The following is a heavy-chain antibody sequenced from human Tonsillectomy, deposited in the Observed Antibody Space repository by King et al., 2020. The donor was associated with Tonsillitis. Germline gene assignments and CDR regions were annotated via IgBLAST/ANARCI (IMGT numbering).Heavy chain of an antibody. CDR2: ICSSGGTI. CDR3: ARYVGGPKDAFDI. V-gene: IGHV3-11*01. D-gene: IGHD1-26*01. J-gene: IGHJ3*02. Sequence: VQLVESGGGLVKPEGSLRLSCAVSGFRLSGYYMSWLRQAPGKGLEWLSYICSSGGTIFYARSVMGRFTISKNGAKNLLYLEMNSLSPDDSAVYYCARYVGGPKDAFDIWGQGTMVTVSS. CDR1: GFRLSGYY.